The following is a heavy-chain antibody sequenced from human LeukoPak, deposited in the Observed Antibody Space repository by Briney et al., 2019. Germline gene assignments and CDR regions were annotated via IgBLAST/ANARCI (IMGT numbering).Heavy chain of an antibody. V-gene: IGHV5-51*01. J-gene: IGHJ4*02. CDR1: GYSFSTYW. CDR2: IYPGDSET. CDR3: ARTDPYFDY. Sequence: GESLKISCRAFGYSFSTYWIGWVRQMPGKGLEWMGIIYPGDSETIYSPSFQGQVTMSADKSINTLYLQWTSLKASDTAIYYCARTDPYFDYWGQGSLVTVSS.